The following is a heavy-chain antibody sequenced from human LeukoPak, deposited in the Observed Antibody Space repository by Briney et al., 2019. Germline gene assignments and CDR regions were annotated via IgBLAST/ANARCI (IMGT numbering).Heavy chain of an antibody. CDR1: GGSISSGDYY. J-gene: IGHJ4*02. CDR2: IYYSGST. D-gene: IGHD5-18*01. CDR3: ARDLLNEGYHLDY. Sequence: SETLSLTCTVSGGSISSGDYYWSWIRQPPGKGLEWIGYIYYSGSTYYNPSLKSRVTISVDTSKNQFSLKLSSVTAADTAVYYCARDLLNEGYHLDYWGQGTLVTVSS. V-gene: IGHV4-30-4*01.